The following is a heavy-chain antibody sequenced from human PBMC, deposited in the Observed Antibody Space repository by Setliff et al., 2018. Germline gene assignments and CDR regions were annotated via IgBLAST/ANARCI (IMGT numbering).Heavy chain of an antibody. D-gene: IGHD6-13*01. Sequence: GGSLRLSCAASGFSFSTYAMTWVRQAPGKGLEWVSVISGVRGSTYYADSVKGRFTISRDNSKSTLYLQMNSLRAEDTAIYYRAKVQLAATMAATGDPPPAFLDDWGQGTLVTVSS. CDR1: GFSFSTYA. CDR3: AKVQLAATMAATGDPPPAFLDD. CDR2: ISGVRGST. V-gene: IGHV3-23*01. J-gene: IGHJ4*02.